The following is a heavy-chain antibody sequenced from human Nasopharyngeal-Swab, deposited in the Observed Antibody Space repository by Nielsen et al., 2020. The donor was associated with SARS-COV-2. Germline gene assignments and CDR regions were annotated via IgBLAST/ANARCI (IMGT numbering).Heavy chain of an antibody. V-gene: IGHV1-69*13. CDR2: TIPIFGTA. CDR1: GGTFSSYA. J-gene: IGHJ4*02. D-gene: IGHD3-9*01. Sequence: SVKVSCKASGGTFSSYAISWVRQAPGQGLEWMGGTIPIFGTANYAQKFQGRVTITADESTSTAYMELSSLRSEDTAVYYCARSSAYYDILTGYYPLFDYWGQGTLVTVSS. CDR3: ARSSAYYDILTGYYPLFDY.